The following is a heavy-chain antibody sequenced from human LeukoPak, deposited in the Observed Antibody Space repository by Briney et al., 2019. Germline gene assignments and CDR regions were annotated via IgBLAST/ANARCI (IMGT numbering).Heavy chain of an antibody. CDR2: INSDGSST. CDR1: GFTFSSYW. J-gene: IGHJ4*02. Sequence: PGGSPRLSCAASGFTFSSYWMHWVRQAPGKGLVWVSRINSDGSSTSYADSVKGRFTISRDNAKNTLYLQMNSLRAEDTAVYYCARDRGQLWPVHFDYWGQGTLVTASS. CDR3: ARDRGQLWPVHFDY. V-gene: IGHV3-74*01. D-gene: IGHD5-18*01.